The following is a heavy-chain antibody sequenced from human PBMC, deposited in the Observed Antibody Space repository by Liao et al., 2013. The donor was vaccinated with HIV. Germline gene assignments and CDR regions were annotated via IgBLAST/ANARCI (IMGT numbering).Heavy chain of an antibody. CDR1: GVSMNTGDCY. J-gene: IGHJ5*02. CDR3: VRDRLTIYH. Sequence: QAQLQESGPGVVKASQTLSLTCTVSGVSMNTGDCYWAWIRQAPGRGLEWIGYVYYSGTTYYNPSLRGQVSMSLDASKNQFSLQVTSVTAADTAIYYCVRDRLTIYHWGQGTLVIVSS. CDR2: VYYSGTT. V-gene: IGHV4-30-4*08. D-gene: IGHD3-3*01.